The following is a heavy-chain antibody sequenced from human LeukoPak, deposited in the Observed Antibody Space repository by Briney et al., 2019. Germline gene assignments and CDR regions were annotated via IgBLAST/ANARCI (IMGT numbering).Heavy chain of an antibody. Sequence: GGSLRLSCAASGFTFSSCNMNWVRQAPGKGLEWVSYITSSSNVIYYADTVKGRFTISRDNAKNSLFLQTNSLRDEDTAVYYCVRDSPMAIFDYWGQGALVTASS. CDR3: VRDSPMAIFDY. CDR2: ITSSSNVI. J-gene: IGHJ4*02. CDR1: GFTFSSCN. V-gene: IGHV3-48*02. D-gene: IGHD5-24*01.